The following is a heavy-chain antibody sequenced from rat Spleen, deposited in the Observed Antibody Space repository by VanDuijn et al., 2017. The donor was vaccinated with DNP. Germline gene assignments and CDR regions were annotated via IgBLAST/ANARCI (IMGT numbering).Heavy chain of an antibody. Sequence: QVQLQQSGAELAKPGSSVKISCKASGYTFSSYDISWIKQTTGQGLEYIGYINTGSGGTNYNEKFKGKATLTVDKSSSTAFMQLSSLTPDDSAVYYCAREGWTTEVMDAWGQGASVTVSS. D-gene: IGHD1-11*01. CDR2: INTGSGGT. CDR1: GYTFSSYD. V-gene: IGHV1-43*01. CDR3: AREGWTTEVMDA. J-gene: IGHJ4*01.